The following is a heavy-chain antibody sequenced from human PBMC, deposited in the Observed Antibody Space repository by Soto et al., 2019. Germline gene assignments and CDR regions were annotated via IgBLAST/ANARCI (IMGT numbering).Heavy chain of an antibody. J-gene: IGHJ4*02. D-gene: IGHD1-26*01. CDR1: GFTLSSYG. CDR3: ARDHAPSGSYFPLDY. CDR2: IWYDGSNK. Sequence: HVQLVESGGGVVQPGRSLRLSCAASGFTLSSYGMHWVRQAPGKGLEWVAVIWYDGSNKNYADSVRGRFTLSRDSSKNTLYLQMNSLRAEDTAVYYCARDHAPSGSYFPLDYWGQGTLVTVSS. V-gene: IGHV3-33*01.